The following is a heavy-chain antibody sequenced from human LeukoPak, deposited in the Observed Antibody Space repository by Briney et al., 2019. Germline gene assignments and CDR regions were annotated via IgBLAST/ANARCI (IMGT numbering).Heavy chain of an antibody. V-gene: IGHV3-30*18. Sequence: GGSLRLSCAASGFTFSSHGMHWVRQAPGKGLEWVAVISFDGGNKYYADSVKGRFTISRDNSKNTLYLQMNSLRAEDTAVYYCAKDLGYYDSSGYYFDYWGQGTLVTVSS. CDR3: AKDLGYYDSSGYYFDY. CDR1: GFTFSSHG. J-gene: IGHJ4*02. CDR2: ISFDGGNK. D-gene: IGHD3-22*01.